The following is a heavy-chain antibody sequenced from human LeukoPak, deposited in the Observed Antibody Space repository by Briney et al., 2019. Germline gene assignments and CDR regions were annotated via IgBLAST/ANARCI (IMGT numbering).Heavy chain of an antibody. J-gene: IGHJ4*02. D-gene: IGHD2-15*01. Sequence: GGSLRLSCAASGFTFSSYAMSWVRQAPGKGLDGVSTISGRDDSTYYADSVKGRFTISRDNSKNTLYLQVNSLRAEDTAVYYCAKSGLNRFDYWGQGTLVTVSS. V-gene: IGHV3-23*01. CDR2: ISGRDDST. CDR1: GFTFSSYA. CDR3: AKSGLNRFDY.